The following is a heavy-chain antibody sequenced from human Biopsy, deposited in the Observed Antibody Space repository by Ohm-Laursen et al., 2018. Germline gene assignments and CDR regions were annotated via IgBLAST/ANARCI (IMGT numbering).Heavy chain of an antibody. D-gene: IGHD5-12*01. CDR2: IFYSANT. CDR1: GVSINGGRYY. Sequence: SDTLSLTCTASGVSINGGRYYWNWIRHHPGKGLEWIGNIFYSANTYYNPSLKSRVTISVDTPKNQFSLKLSSVTAADTAVYYCARLGSGDYFPTFFDFWGQGALVTVSS. CDR3: ARLGSGDYFPTFFDF. J-gene: IGHJ4*02. V-gene: IGHV4-31*02.